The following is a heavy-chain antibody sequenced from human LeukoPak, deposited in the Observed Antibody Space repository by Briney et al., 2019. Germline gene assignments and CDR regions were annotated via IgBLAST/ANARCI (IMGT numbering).Heavy chain of an antibody. CDR2: IRYDGSNK. J-gene: IGHJ5*02. D-gene: IGHD3-22*01. Sequence: GGSLRLSCAASGFTFSSYGMHWVRQAPGKGLEWVAFIRYDGSNKYYADSVKGRFTISRDNSKNTLYLQMNSLRAEDTAVYYCVRSVVVVSFFDPWGQGTLVTVSS. CDR1: GFTFSSYG. V-gene: IGHV3-30*02. CDR3: VRSVVVVSFFDP.